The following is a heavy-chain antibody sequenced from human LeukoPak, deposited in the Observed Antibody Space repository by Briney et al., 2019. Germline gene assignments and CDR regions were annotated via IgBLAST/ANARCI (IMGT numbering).Heavy chain of an antibody. J-gene: IGHJ4*02. V-gene: IGHV4-59*12. D-gene: IGHD6-6*01. CDR3: ARGARGSSG. Sequence: SETLSLTCTVSGGSISPYYWSWIRQPPGKGLEWIGYIYYSGSTNYNPSLKSRVTISVDTSKNQFSLKLSSVTAADTAVYYCARGARGSSGWGQGTLVTVSS. CDR2: IYYSGST. CDR1: GGSISPYY.